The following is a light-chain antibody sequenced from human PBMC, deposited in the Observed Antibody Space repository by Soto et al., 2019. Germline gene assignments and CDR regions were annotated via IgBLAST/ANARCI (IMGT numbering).Light chain of an antibody. V-gene: IGLV7-46*01. J-gene: IGLJ1*01. Sequence: QAVVTQAPSLTVSPGGTVPLPCGSSTGDVTNGHYPYWFQQKPGQAPRTLIYDTTNRHSWTPARFSGSLLGGKAALTLSGAQPEDEAEYYCLLSYNGPYVFGTGTKVTVL. CDR3: LLSYNGPYV. CDR2: DTT. CDR1: TGDVTNGHY.